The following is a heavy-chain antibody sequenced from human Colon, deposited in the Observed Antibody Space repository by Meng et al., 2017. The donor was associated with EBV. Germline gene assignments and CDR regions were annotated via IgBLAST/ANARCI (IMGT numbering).Heavy chain of an antibody. CDR2: IFHSGST. D-gene: IGHD3-10*01. J-gene: IGHJ5*02. Sequence: QVQLQGSGTGLVKPSGALSLTCAVSGGSISSNNWWSWVRQPPGKGLEWIGEIFHSGSTKHSPSLKSRVTMSMDKSKNQFSLRLSSVTAADTAVYYCASSDYYGSGSYYPWGQGTLVTVSS. CDR1: GGSISSNNW. V-gene: IGHV4-4*02. CDR3: ASSDYYGSGSYYP.